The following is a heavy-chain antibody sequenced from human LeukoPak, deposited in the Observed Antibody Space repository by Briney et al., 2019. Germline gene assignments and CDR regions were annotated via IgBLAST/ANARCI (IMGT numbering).Heavy chain of an antibody. Sequence: GGSLRLSCAASGFTVSSNYMSWVRQAPGKGLEWVSVIYSGGSTYYADSVKGRFTISRDNSKNTLYLQMNSLRAEDTAVYYCARDRTFGVVISGKYYYYYYGMDVWGQGTTVTVSS. D-gene: IGHD3-3*01. CDR2: IYSGGST. J-gene: IGHJ6*02. CDR1: GFTVSSNY. V-gene: IGHV3-53*01. CDR3: ARDRTFGVVISGKYYYYYYGMDV.